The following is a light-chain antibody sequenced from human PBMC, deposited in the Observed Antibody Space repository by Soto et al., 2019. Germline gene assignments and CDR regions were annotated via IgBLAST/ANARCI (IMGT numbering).Light chain of an antibody. J-gene: IGKJ4*01. CDR2: AAS. Sequence: EIVMTQSPVTLSVSPGERATLSCRASQNVSTNLAWYQQKPGQAPRLLFYAASTRAAGIPVRFSGSGYGTDFTVTISSLKSEDCAVYYCQQYDDWPPLTFGGGTSVEIK. V-gene: IGKV3-15*01. CDR3: QQYDDWPPLT. CDR1: QNVSTN.